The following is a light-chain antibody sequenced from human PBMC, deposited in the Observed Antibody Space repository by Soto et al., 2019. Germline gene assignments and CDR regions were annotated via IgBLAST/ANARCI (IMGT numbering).Light chain of an antibody. V-gene: IGKV3-11*01. CDR1: QSVSSY. CDR2: DAS. Sequence: EIVLTQSPATLSLSPGERATLSCRASQSVSSYLAWYQQKPSQAPRLLIYDASSRATGIPARFSGSGSATDFTLTISSLEPVDFAVYYCQQRGNWPPTFGQGTKLEIK. CDR3: QQRGNWPPT. J-gene: IGKJ2*01.